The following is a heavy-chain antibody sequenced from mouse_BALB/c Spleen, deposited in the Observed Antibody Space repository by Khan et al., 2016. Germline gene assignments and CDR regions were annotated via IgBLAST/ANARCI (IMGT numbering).Heavy chain of an antibody. CDR1: GFTFSSFG. J-gene: IGHJ4*01. CDR3: ARKGARNSDAMDY. Sequence: EVELVESGGGLVQPGGSRKLSCAASGFTFSSFGMHWVRQAPEKGLEWVAYISSGSSTIYYADTVKGRFTISRDNPKKTLFLQMTSLRPEDSAMYYCARKGARNSDAMDYWGQGTSVTVSS. CDR2: ISSGSSTI. V-gene: IGHV5-17*02.